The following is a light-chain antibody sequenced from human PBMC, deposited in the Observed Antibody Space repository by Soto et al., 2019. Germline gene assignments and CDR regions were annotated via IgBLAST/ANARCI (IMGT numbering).Light chain of an antibody. J-gene: IGKJ1*01. CDR3: QQYGKSPGT. CDR2: KAS. Sequence: DIQMTQSPSTLSGSVGDRVTITCRASQTISSWLAWYQQKPGKAPKLLIYKASTLKSGVPSRFSGSGSGTEFTLTISRLEPEDFAVYYCQQYGKSPGTLGQGTKVDIK. CDR1: QTISSW. V-gene: IGKV1-5*03.